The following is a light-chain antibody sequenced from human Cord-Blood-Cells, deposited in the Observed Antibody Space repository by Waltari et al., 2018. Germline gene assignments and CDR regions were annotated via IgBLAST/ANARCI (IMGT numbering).Light chain of an antibody. Sequence: QSALTQPASVSGSPGQSITISCTGTSSDVGSYNLVSWYQQHQGKAPKLMIYEGSKRPVGVSNRFSGSKSGNTSSLTISGLQSEDEADYYCCSYAGSSTWVFGGGTKLTVL. CDR3: CSYAGSSTWV. J-gene: IGLJ3*02. CDR2: EGS. CDR1: SSDVGSYNL. V-gene: IGLV2-23*01.